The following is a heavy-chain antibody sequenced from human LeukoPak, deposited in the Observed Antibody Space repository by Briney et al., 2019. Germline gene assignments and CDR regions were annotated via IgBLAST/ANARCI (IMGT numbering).Heavy chain of an antibody. CDR2: IRYDGSNE. CDR1: GFTFSSYG. V-gene: IGHV3-30*02. J-gene: IGHJ3*02. Sequence: GGSLRLSRAASGFTFSSYGMHWVRQAPGKGLEWVAFIRYDGSNEYYADSVKGRFTISRDNSKNTLYLQMNSLRAEDTAVYYCAKGSREKYSYGLDAFDIWGQGTMVTVSS. CDR3: AKGSREKYSYGLDAFDI. D-gene: IGHD5-18*01.